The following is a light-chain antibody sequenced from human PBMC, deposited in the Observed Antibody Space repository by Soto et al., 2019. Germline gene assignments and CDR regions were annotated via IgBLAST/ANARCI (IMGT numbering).Light chain of an antibody. J-gene: IGKJ2*01. CDR3: QQSYSSPYT. Sequence: DIQMTQSPYSLSASVGDRVTITCRASQSISSYLNWYQQKPAEAPKLLIYGASNLQRGVPSRFSGSGSGTDFTLTISSLQPEDFAAFYCQQSYSSPYTFGQGTKLEIK. V-gene: IGKV1-39*01. CDR1: QSISSY. CDR2: GAS.